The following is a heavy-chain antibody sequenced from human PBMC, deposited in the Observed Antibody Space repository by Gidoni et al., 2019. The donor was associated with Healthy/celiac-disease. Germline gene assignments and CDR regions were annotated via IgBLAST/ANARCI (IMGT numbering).Heavy chain of an antibody. V-gene: IGHV4-34*01. D-gene: IGHD5-18*01. CDR2: INHSGST. CDR3: ARGKDSYGGNSGFDY. CDR1: GGSVSGYY. Sequence: QVQLQQWGAGLLKPSETLSLTCAVYGGSVSGYYWSWIRQPPGKGLEWIGEINHSGSTNYNPSLKSRVTISVDTSKNQFSLKLSSVTAADTAVYYCARGKDSYGGNSGFDYWGQGTLVTVSS. J-gene: IGHJ4*02.